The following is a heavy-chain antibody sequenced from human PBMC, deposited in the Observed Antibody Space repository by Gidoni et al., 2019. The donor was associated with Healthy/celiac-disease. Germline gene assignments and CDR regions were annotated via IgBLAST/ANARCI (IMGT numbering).Heavy chain of an antibody. CDR3: AKYPVVRYYYDSSGVSPPDI. V-gene: IGHV3-23*01. D-gene: IGHD3-22*01. J-gene: IGHJ3*02. Sequence: EVQLLESGGGLVQPGGSLRLSCAASGLTFSSYAMSWVRQAPGKGLEWVSAISGSGGSTYYADSVKGRFTISRDNSKNTLYLQMNSLRAEDTAVYYCAKYPVVRYYYDSSGVSPPDIWGQGTMVTVSS. CDR1: GLTFSSYA. CDR2: ISGSGGST.